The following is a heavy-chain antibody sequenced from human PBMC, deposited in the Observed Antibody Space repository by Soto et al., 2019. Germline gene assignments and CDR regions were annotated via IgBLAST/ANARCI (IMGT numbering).Heavy chain of an antibody. CDR2: IIPIFGTA. Sequence: QVQLVQSGAEVKKPGSSVKVSCKASGGTFSSYAISWVRQAPGQGLEWMGGIIPIFGTANYAQKFQGRVTITADESASTAYMVLSSLRSEDAAVYDCARVGYYDFWSVPVYSVVDVWGQGTTVTVSS. D-gene: IGHD3-3*01. CDR3: ARVGYYDFWSVPVYSVVDV. J-gene: IGHJ6*02. V-gene: IGHV1-69*01. CDR1: GGTFSSYA.